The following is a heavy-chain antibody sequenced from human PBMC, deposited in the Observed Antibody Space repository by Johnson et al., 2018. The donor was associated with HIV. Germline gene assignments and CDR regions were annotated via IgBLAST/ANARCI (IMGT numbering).Heavy chain of an antibody. CDR2: INWNGVRT. V-gene: IGHV3-20*04. Sequence: VQLVESGGGVVRPGGSLRLSCAAAGFTFDDYGMSWVRQAPGKGLAWVSGINWNGVRTGYFDSMKGRFTMSRDNAKNSLYLQMNSLRAEDTAVYSCARDHIRGYDSPNDAFDIWGQGTMVTVSS. CDR1: GFTFDDYG. D-gene: IGHD3-22*01. J-gene: IGHJ3*02. CDR3: ARDHIRGYDSPNDAFDI.